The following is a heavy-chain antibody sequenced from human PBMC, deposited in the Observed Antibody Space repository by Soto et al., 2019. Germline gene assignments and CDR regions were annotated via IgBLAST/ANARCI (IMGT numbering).Heavy chain of an antibody. V-gene: IGHV3-11*01. CDR3: ARVAGFVS. CDR1: GFTFSSYY. D-gene: IGHD2-15*01. CDR2: IRSNGSTI. Sequence: GLRRLSCAASGFTFSSYYMKWIRQAPGKGLEWVSYIRSNGSTIYYADSVKGRFTISRDNAKNSLYLQMNSLRAEDTAVYYCARVAGFVSWGQGTLVTVS. J-gene: IGHJ4*02.